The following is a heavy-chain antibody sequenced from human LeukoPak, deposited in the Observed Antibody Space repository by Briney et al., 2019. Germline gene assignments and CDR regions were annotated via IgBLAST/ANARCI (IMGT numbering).Heavy chain of an antibody. CDR2: VQYSGNT. Sequence: SETLSLTCAVSGGSISSSNWWSWVRQSPGKGLEWIGCVQYSGNTKYNPLFKSRVTISVDTSKNQFSLRLSSVTTADTAMYFCARGINVGATSYWGQGTLVTVSA. CDR1: GGSISSSNW. CDR3: ARGINVGATSY. D-gene: IGHD1-26*01. V-gene: IGHV4-61*01. J-gene: IGHJ4*02.